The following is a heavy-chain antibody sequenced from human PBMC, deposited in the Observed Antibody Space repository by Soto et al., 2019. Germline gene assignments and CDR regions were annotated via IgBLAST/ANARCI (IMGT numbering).Heavy chain of an antibody. D-gene: IGHD3-16*01. CDR2: ISYDGSDK. CDR1: GFTFSSFG. V-gene: IGHV3-30*18. J-gene: IGHJ5*01. Sequence: QVQLVESGGGVVQPGRSLRLSCAASGFTFSSFGMHWVRQATDKGLQWVAVISYDGSDKYYADSVKGRFTISRDDSTNTMYLQMNSLRPEDSAVYYCAKTSGYDYVWGSSGLDSWGQGTLVTVSS. CDR3: AKTSGYDYVWGSSGLDS.